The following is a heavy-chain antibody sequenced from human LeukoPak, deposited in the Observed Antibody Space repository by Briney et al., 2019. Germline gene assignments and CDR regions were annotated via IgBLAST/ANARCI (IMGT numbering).Heavy chain of an antibody. CDR3: ARGAYSSAWYTFYYYGMDV. Sequence: SETLSLTCTVSGGSISNYYWSWIRQPPGKGLEWIGYIHYSGSTNHNPSLKSRVTISVDSSKNQFSLKLSSVTAADTAVYHCARGAYSSAWYTFYYYGMDVWGQGTTVTVS. D-gene: IGHD6-19*01. CDR2: IHYSGST. J-gene: IGHJ6*02. V-gene: IGHV4-59*01. CDR1: GGSISNYY.